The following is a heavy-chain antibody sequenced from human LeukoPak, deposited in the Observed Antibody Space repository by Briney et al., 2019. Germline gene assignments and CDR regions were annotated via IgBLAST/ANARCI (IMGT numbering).Heavy chain of an antibody. D-gene: IGHD3-22*01. J-gene: IGHJ4*02. CDR3: ARDKSGSGYYPVWYFDY. Sequence: ASVKVSCKASGYTFTSYYMHWLRPPPGQGLAWMGIINHSGGSTSYAQKFQGRVTMTRDTSTSTVYMELSSLRSEDTAVYYCARDKSGSGYYPVWYFDYWGQGTLVTVSS. CDR2: INHSGGST. V-gene: IGHV1-46*01. CDR1: GYTFTSYY.